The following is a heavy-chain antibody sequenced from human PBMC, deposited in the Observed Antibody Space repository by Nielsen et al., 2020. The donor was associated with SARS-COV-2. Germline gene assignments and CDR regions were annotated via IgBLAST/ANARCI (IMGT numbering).Heavy chain of an antibody. D-gene: IGHD7-27*01. J-gene: IGHJ5*02. V-gene: IGHV3-11*01. CDR2: ISGRGDII. Sequence: GESLKISCVASGFTFSDYHMTWIRQAPGKGLEWVSYISGRGDIIFYTDSVEGRFTISRDNAKNSLYLQMNSLRAEDTAVYYCARTDPGVPTWGQGTLVTVSS. CDR1: GFTFSDYH. CDR3: ARTDPGVPT.